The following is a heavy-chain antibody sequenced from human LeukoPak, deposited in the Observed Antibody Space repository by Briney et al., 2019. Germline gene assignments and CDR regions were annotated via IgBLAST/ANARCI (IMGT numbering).Heavy chain of an antibody. J-gene: IGHJ5*02. CDR1: GGSISSGGYY. Sequence: LSLTCTVSGGSISSGGYYWSWVRQAPGKGLEWVSAISGSGGSTYYADSVKGRFTISRDNSKNTLYLQMNSLRAEDTAVYYCAKLSAAAPRGWFDPWGQGTLVTVSS. CDR2: ISGSGGST. CDR3: AKLSAAAPRGWFDP. V-gene: IGHV3-23*01. D-gene: IGHD6-13*01.